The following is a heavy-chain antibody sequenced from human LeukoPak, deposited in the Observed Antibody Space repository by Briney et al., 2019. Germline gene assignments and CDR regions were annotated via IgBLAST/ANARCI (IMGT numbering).Heavy chain of an antibody. J-gene: IGHJ6*02. D-gene: IGHD6-13*01. Sequence: ASVKVSCRASGYTFTSYGISWLRQAPGQGLEWMGWISAYNGNTNYAQKLQGRVTMTTDTSTSTAYMELRSLRSDDTAVYYCAREGYSSSWYSRHGMDVWGQGTTVTVSS. CDR2: ISAYNGNT. V-gene: IGHV1-18*01. CDR1: GYTFTSYG. CDR3: AREGYSSSWYSRHGMDV.